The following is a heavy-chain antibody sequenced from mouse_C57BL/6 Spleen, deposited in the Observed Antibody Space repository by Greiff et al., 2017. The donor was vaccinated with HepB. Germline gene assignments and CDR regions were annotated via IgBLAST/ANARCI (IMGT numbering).Heavy chain of an antibody. Sequence: QVQLKQPGAELVKPGASVKMSCKASGYTFTSYWITWVKQRPGQGLEWIGDIYPGSGSTNYNEKFKSKATLTVDTSSSTAYMQLSSLTSEDSAVYYCARTDYGYAMDYWGQGTSVTVSS. D-gene: IGHD2-4*01. CDR1: GYTFTSYW. J-gene: IGHJ4*01. V-gene: IGHV1-55*01. CDR3: ARTDYGYAMDY. CDR2: IYPGSGST.